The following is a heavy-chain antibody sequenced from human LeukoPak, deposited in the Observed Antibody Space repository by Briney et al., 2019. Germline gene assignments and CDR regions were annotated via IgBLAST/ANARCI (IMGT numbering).Heavy chain of an antibody. CDR1: GFTFNYAW. CDR2: TVSEIDGGTT. Sequence: PGGSLRLSCAASGFTFNYAWMSWVRQVPGKGLEWVGQTVSEIDGGTTDYAAPVKGRFTISRDDSKSTLYLQMNSLEIEDTAVYYCTTDEDWNYARKDVWGQGATVIVSS. J-gene: IGHJ6*02. D-gene: IGHD1-7*01. CDR3: TTDEDWNYARKDV. V-gene: IGHV3-15*04.